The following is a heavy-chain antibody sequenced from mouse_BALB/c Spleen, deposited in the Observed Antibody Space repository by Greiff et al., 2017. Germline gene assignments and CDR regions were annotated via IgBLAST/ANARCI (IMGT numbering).Heavy chain of an antibody. V-gene: IGHV2-6-5*01. Sequence: VKLMESGPGLVAPSQSLSITCTVSGFSLTDYGVSWIRQPPGKGLEWLGVIWGGGSTYYNSALKSRLSISKDNSKSQVFLKMNSLQTDDTAMYYCAKLLIYDGYYWYFDVWGAGTTVTVSS. D-gene: IGHD2-3*01. CDR2: IWGGGST. CDR1: GFSLTDYG. CDR3: AKLLIYDGYYWYFDV. J-gene: IGHJ1*01.